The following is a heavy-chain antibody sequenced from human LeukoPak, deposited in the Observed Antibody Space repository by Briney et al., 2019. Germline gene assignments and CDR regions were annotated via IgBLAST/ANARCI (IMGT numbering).Heavy chain of an antibody. D-gene: IGHD5-18*01. CDR1: GFTFNSYE. CDR2: ISSSATTI. J-gene: IGHJ4*02. CDR3: ARRQQWDFDC. V-gene: IGHV3-48*03. Sequence: GGSLRLSCAASGFTFNSYEMNWVRQAPGKGLEWISYISSSATTIYYADSVKGRFTISRDNAKNSLYLQMNSLRAEDTALYCARRQQWDFDCWGQGTLVTVSS.